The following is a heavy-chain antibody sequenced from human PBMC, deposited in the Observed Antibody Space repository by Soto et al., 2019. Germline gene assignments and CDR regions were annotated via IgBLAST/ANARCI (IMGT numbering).Heavy chain of an antibody. V-gene: IGHV4-4*02. CDR2: VYHTGST. CDR1: GGSISSTNW. J-gene: IGHJ4*02. Sequence: SETLSLTCVVCGGSISSTNWCTWVLQTPGKGLEVIGDVYHTGSTKYKPSLKKRVTISLDKSNNQFSLNLKSVTAADTAVYYCASMLPRLVVVVLPIPSWGQGTLVTVSS. D-gene: IGHD2-15*01. CDR3: ASMLPRLVVVVLPIPS.